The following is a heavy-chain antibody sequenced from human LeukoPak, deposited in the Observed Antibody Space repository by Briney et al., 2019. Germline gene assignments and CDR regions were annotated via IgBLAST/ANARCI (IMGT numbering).Heavy chain of an antibody. J-gene: IGHJ2*01. D-gene: IGHD1-26*01. CDR1: GYTFTSSG. Sequence: GASVKVSCKASGYTFTSSGVSWVRQAPGQGLEWMGWISAYNGKTIFAQKFQGRAIMTIDRSTHTAHMELRSLRSDDTAVYYCARGWGNYYYWYFDLWGRGTLVTVSS. CDR2: ISAYNGKT. V-gene: IGHV1-18*01. CDR3: ARGWGNYYYWYFDL.